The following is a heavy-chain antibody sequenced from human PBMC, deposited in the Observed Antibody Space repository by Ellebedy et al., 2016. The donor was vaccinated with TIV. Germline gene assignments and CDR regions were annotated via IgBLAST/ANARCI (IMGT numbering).Heavy chain of an antibody. CDR3: ARRCITIFGVVIMISGDAFDI. J-gene: IGHJ3*02. D-gene: IGHD3-3*01. V-gene: IGHV4-59*08. Sequence: SETLSLTXTVSGGSISSYYWSWIRQPQGKGLEWIGYIYHSGSTNYNPSLKSRVTISVDTSKNQFSLKLSSVTAADTAVYYCARRCITIFGVVIMISGDAFDIWGQGTMVTVSS. CDR2: IYHSGST. CDR1: GGSISSYY.